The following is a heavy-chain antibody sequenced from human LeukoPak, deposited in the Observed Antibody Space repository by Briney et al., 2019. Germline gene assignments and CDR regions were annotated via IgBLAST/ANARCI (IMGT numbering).Heavy chain of an antibody. V-gene: IGHV3-13*01. CDR1: GFTFSSYD. CDR2: IGTAGDT. CDR3: ARGGYDILTGYSWFDP. Sequence: GRSLRLSCAAPGFTFSSYDMHWVRQATGKGLEWVSAIGTAGDTYYPGSVKGGFTISRENAKNSLYLQMNSLRAGDTAVYYCARGGYDILTGYSWFDPWGQGTLVTVSS. J-gene: IGHJ5*02. D-gene: IGHD3-9*01.